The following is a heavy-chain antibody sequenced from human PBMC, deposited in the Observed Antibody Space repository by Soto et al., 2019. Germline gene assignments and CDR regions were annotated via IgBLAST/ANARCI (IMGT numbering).Heavy chain of an antibody. V-gene: IGHV1-69*01. Sequence: QVQLVQSGAEVKKPGSSVKVSCKAPGGTFNSYAISWLRQPPGQGLEWMGGIIPIFSTVNYAQKFQGRVTITADESTSTAYMELGSLTSEDTAVYFCARDRGGAGTYYFDYWGQGTLVTVSS. J-gene: IGHJ4*02. D-gene: IGHD6-13*01. CDR2: IIPIFSTV. CDR3: ARDRGGAGTYYFDY. CDR1: GGTFNSYA.